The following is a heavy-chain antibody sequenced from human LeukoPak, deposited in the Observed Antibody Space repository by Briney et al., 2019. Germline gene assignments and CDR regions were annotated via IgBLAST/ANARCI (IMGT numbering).Heavy chain of an antibody. D-gene: IGHD3-16*02. J-gene: IGHJ4*02. V-gene: IGHV1-24*01. Sequence: ASVKVSCKVSGYTLTELSMHWVRQAPGKGLEWMGGFDPEDGETIYAQKFQGRVTMTEDTSTDTAYMELSSLRSEDTAVYYCARGGQEYYVWGSYRSLTFDYWGQGTLVTVSS. CDR2: FDPEDGET. CDR3: ARGGQEYYVWGSYRSLTFDY. CDR1: GYTLTELS.